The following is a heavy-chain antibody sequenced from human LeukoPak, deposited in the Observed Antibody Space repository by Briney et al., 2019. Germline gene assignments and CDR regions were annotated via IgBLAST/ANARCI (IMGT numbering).Heavy chain of an antibody. CDR1: GGAISSYY. CDR2: IYYSGST. V-gene: IGHV4-59*01. J-gene: IGHJ3*02. D-gene: IGHD3-22*01. CDR3: AREGIYYDSSGYYYHAFDI. Sequence: SETLSLTCTVSGGAISSYYWSWIRQPPGKGLEWIGYIYYSGSTNYNPSLKSRVTISVDTSKNQCSLKLSSVTAAATAVYYCAREGIYYDSSGYYYHAFDIWGQGTMVTVSS.